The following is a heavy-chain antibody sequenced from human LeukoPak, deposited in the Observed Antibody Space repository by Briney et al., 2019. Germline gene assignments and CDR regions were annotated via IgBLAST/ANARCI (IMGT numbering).Heavy chain of an antibody. CDR1: GFTFSSYG. CDR2: ISGSGGST. D-gene: IGHD3-10*01. V-gene: IGHV3-23*01. CDR3: AKEATSMYYYGSGSYYNIRPYYYMDV. J-gene: IGHJ6*03. Sequence: GGSLRLSCAASGFTFSSYGMSWVRQAPGKGLEWVSAISGSGGSTYYADSVKGRFTISRDNSKNTLYLQMNSLRAEDTAVYYCAKEATSMYYYGSGSYYNIRPYYYMDVWGKGTTVTISS.